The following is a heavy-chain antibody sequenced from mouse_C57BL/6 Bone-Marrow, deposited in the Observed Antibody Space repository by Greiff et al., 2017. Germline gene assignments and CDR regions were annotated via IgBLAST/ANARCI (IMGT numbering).Heavy chain of an antibody. CDR2: IYPGDGDT. J-gene: IGHJ2*01. D-gene: IGHD2-14*01. CDR3: ARQGNGYPYYFDY. V-gene: IGHV1-80*01. Sequence: QVQLQQSGAELVKPGASVKISCKASGYAFSSYWMNWVKQRPGKGLEWIGQIYPGDGDTNYNGKFKGKATLTADKSSSTAYMQLSSLTSEDSAVYFCARQGNGYPYYFDYWGQGTTLTVSS. CDR1: GYAFSSYW.